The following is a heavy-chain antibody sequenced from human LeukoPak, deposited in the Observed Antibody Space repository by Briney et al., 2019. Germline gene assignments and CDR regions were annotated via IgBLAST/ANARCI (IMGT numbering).Heavy chain of an antibody. J-gene: IGHJ4*02. Sequence: PGGSLRLSCAASGATFSSYTMSWVRQAPGKGLEWVSAISGSGGSTYYADSVKGRFTISRDNSKNTLYLQMNSLRAEDTAVYYCAKGPVKVPAALPPNYWGQGTLVTVSS. D-gene: IGHD2-2*01. CDR1: GATFSSYT. CDR2: ISGSGGST. CDR3: AKGPVKVPAALPPNY. V-gene: IGHV3-23*01.